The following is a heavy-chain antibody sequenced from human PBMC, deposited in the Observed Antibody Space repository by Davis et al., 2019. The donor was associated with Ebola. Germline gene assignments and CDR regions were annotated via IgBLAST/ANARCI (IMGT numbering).Heavy chain of an antibody. CDR3: ATSGIWRHDY. V-gene: IGHV3-15*01. J-gene: IGHJ4*02. CDR2: TKTRTEGATT. CDR1: GLTFSNAW. Sequence: GESLKISCAASGLTFSNAWMSWVRQIPGKGLEWVGLTKTRTEGATTDYAAPVKGRFTISRDDSKTTVYLQMHSLKTEDTAVYYCATSGIWRHDYWGQGTLVTVYS. D-gene: IGHD3-3*01.